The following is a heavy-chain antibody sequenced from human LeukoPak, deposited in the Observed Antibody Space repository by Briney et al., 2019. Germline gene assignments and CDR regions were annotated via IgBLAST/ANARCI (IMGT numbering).Heavy chain of an antibody. CDR3: ARDRDPLVRCDY. D-gene: IGHD3-10*01. CDR1: GFTFSSYA. CDR2: IFPSGGEI. J-gene: IGHJ4*02. V-gene: IGHV3-23*01. Sequence: GGSLRLSCAASGFTFSSYAMHWVRQPPGKGLEWVSSIFPSGGEIHYADSVRGRFTISRDNSKSTLSLQMNSLRAEDTAIYYCARDRDPLVRCDYWGQGTLVTVSS.